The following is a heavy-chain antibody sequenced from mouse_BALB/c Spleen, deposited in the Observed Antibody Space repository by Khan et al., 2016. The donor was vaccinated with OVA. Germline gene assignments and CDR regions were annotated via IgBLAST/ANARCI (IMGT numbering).Heavy chain of an antibody. J-gene: IGHJ1*01. CDR2: INPDNGDT. CDR1: GYTFTDYY. CDR3: TRGLFDV. Sequence: VQLQQSGPELVKPGASVKMSCKASGYTFTDYYMKWVKQSQGKSLEWIGDINPDNGDTFYNQNFKGKATLNVDKSSSTAYMQLNSLTSEDSALYFCTRGLFDVWGAGTTGTVSS. V-gene: IGHV1-19*01.